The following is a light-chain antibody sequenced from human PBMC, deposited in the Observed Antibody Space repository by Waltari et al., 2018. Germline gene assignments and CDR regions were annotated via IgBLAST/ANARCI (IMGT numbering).Light chain of an antibody. CDR2: DVS. CDR3: CSYAGGVV. Sequence: QSALTQPRSVSGSPGQSVTISCTGTSSDVGGYNYVSWYQQHPGKAPKLMIYDVSKRPSGGREGWACSKSGNTCCLTISGLQAEDEADYYCCSYAGGVVFGGGTKLTVL. V-gene: IGLV2-11*01. CDR1: SSDVGGYNY. J-gene: IGLJ2*01.